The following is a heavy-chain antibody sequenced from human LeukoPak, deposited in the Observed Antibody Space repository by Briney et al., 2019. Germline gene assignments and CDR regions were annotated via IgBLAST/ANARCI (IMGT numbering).Heavy chain of an antibody. Sequence: SGGSLRLSCAASGFTFSSYGMHWVRQAPGKGLEWVAVTSYDGSNKYYADSVKGRFTISRDNSKNTLYLQMNSLRAEDTAVYYCAKTVVRGVSYYFDYWGQGTLVTVSS. CDR1: GFTFSSYG. CDR2: TSYDGSNK. D-gene: IGHD3-10*01. J-gene: IGHJ4*02. V-gene: IGHV3-30*18. CDR3: AKTVVRGVSYYFDY.